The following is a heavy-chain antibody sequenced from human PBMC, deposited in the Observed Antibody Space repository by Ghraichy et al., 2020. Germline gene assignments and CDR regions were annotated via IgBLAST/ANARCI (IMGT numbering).Heavy chain of an antibody. Sequence: SGPTLVKPTETLTLTCTVSGFSLSNARMGVSWIRQPPGKALEWLAHIFSNDEKSYSTSLKSRLTISKDTSKSQVVLTMTNMDPVDTATYYCARIPVSYYYDSSGYYIGHYYYGMDVWGQGTTVTVSS. CDR2: IFSNDEK. CDR1: GFSLSNARMG. CDR3: ARIPVSYYYDSSGYYIGHYYYGMDV. D-gene: IGHD3-22*01. V-gene: IGHV2-26*01. J-gene: IGHJ6*02.